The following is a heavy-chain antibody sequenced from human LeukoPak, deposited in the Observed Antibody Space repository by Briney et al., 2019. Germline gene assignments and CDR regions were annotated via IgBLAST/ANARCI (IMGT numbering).Heavy chain of an antibody. CDR3: TRVGWDRGDAFDI. Sequence: GGSLRLSCTASGFTFGDYAMSWVRQAPGKGLEWVGFIRIKAYGGTTEYSASVKGRFTISRDDSKSIAYLQMNSLKTEDTAVYYCTRVGWDRGDAFDIWGQGTMVTVSS. CDR2: IRIKAYGGTT. J-gene: IGHJ3*02. V-gene: IGHV3-49*04. CDR1: GFTFGDYA. D-gene: IGHD1-26*01.